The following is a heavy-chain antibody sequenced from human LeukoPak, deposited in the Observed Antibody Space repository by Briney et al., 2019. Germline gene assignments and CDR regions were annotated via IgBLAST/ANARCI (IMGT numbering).Heavy chain of an antibody. J-gene: IGHJ6*02. V-gene: IGHV3-21*01. Sequence: MAGGSLRLSCAASGFTFSSYSMNWVRQAPGKGLEWVSSISSSSSYIYYADSVKGRFTISRDNAKNSLYLQMNSLRAEDTAVYYCARSRTGRKYQLLGGYYYYYGMDVWGQGTTVTVSS. D-gene: IGHD2-2*01. CDR1: GFTFSSYS. CDR2: ISSSSSYI. CDR3: ARSRTGRKYQLLGGYYYYYGMDV.